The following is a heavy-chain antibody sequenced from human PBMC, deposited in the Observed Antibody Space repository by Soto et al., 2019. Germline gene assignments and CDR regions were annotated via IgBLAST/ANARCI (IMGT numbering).Heavy chain of an antibody. V-gene: IGHV3-23*01. CDR1: GFTFSTYG. Sequence: GGSPRLSYVASGFTFSTYGMNWVRQVPGKGQEWVAGISASGGTTYYAESVKGRFTISRDKSKNTLYLQMNSLRGDDTAIYYWAKYLADGYGADGIIRDFWGQGTLGTGSA. CDR2: ISASGGTT. D-gene: IGHD5-12*01. CDR3: AKYLADGYGADGIIRDF. J-gene: IGHJ4*02.